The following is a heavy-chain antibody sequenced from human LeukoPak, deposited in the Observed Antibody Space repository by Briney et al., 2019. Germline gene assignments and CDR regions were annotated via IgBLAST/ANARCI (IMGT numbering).Heavy chain of an antibody. V-gene: IGHV1-69*13. Sequence: ASVKVSCKASGCTFSSYAISWVRQAPGQGLEWMGGIIPIFGTANYAQKFQGRVTITADESTSTAYMELSSLRSEDTAVYYCARAAAIVVVPAAPPDYSGQGTLVTVSS. D-gene: IGHD2-2*01. CDR2: IIPIFGTA. J-gene: IGHJ4*02. CDR1: GCTFSSYA. CDR3: ARAAAIVVVPAAPPDY.